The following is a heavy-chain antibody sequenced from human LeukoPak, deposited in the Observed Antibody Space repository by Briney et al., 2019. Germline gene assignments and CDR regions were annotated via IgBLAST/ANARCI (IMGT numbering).Heavy chain of an antibody. CDR2: IYYSGST. D-gene: IGHD3-22*01. Sequence: SETLSLTCTVSGDSISSTNYYWGWIRQPPGKGLEWIVSIYYSGSTYYNPSLKSRVTISVDTSKNQFSLKLSSVTAADTAVYFCARSPRIYMIGTHAFDIWGQGTMVTVSS. CDR3: ARSPRIYMIGTHAFDI. J-gene: IGHJ3*02. CDR1: GDSISSTNYY. V-gene: IGHV4-39*01.